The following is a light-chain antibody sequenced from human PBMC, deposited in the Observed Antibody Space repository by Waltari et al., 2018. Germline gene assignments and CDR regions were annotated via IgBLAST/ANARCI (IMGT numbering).Light chain of an antibody. CDR3: VAWDGSLSGQWV. V-gene: IGLV1-44*01. CDR2: ANN. Sequence: QSVLTQPPSASGTPGQSVTISCSGSSSNIGSHIVTWFQQLPGTAPKVLIYANNERPSGVADRFSGSKSGTSASLAISGLQSEDEADYYCVAWDGSLSGQWVFGGGTKLTVL. J-gene: IGLJ3*02. CDR1: SSNIGSHI.